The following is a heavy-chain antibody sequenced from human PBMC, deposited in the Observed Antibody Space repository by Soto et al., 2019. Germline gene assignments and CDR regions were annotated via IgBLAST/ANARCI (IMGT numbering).Heavy chain of an antibody. CDR2: INPSGGIT. CDR3: ARGGRRQLVIYGTDV. V-gene: IGHV1-46*01. CDR1: GYTFSSYY. Sequence: ASVKVSCKASGYTFSSYYIHWVRQAPGQGLEWMGIINPSGGITSYAQKFQGRVTMTRDTSTRTVYMELSRLRSEDTAVYYYARGGRRQLVIYGTDVWGQGTTVTVSS. D-gene: IGHD6-6*01. J-gene: IGHJ6*02.